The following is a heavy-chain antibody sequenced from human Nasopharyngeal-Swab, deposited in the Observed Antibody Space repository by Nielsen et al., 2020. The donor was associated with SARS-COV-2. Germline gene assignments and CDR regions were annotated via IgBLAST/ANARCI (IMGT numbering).Heavy chain of an antibody. CDR2: LKSGGGT. V-gene: IGHV3-53*01. CDR3: ARVRQSGAYFPFDS. Sequence: GESLKISCVASGFTVSSNFVSWVRQAPGKGLEWVSLLKSGGGTFYADSVRGRFTISRDNSRNTVYLQMNSLRAEDTAAYYCARVRQSGAYFPFDSWGRGTLVTVSS. CDR1: GFTVSSNF. J-gene: IGHJ4*02. D-gene: IGHD1-26*01.